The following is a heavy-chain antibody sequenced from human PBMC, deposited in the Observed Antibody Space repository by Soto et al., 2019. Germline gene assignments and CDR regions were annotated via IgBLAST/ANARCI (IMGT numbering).Heavy chain of an antibody. CDR1: GFTFSSYA. CDR2: ISGSGGST. Sequence: GGSLRLSCAASGFTFSSYAMSWVRQAPGKGLEWVSAISGSGGSTYYADSVKGRFTISRDNSKNTLYLQMNSLRAEDTAVYYCASSPGSGSFAYLPDYWGQGTLVTVSS. J-gene: IGHJ4*02. CDR3: ASSPGSGSFAYLPDY. D-gene: IGHD3-10*01. V-gene: IGHV3-23*01.